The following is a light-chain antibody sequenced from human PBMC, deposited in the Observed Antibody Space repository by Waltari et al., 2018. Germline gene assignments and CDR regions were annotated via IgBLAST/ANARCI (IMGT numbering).Light chain of an antibody. J-gene: IGKJ1*01. Sequence: DVVMTQGQLSLSVTPGPAASMSCKSSQSLLQSDGKTFIYWYLQRPGQSPQLLIYEIFNRFSGVPERFSGSGSGTDFTLNISRVAADDVGTYYCMQTLQPWTIGQGTKVEIK. CDR3: MQTLQPWT. V-gene: IGKV2D-29*02. CDR1: QSLLQSDGKTF. CDR2: EIF.